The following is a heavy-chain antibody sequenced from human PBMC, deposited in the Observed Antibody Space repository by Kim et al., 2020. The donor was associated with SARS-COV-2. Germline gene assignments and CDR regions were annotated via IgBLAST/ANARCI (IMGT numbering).Heavy chain of an antibody. J-gene: IGHJ4*02. CDR1: GVSISSSSYC. Sequence: SETLSLSCSVSGVSISSSSYCWAWNRQPPGKGLEWIGSVCYSGGTYYNVSLKRRVTISVHTSNNQFSLKLNSVTAADTAVYYCARVYGSGTYYRFDYWGQGNMVTVSS. CDR2: VCYSGGT. CDR3: ARVYGSGTYYRFDY. D-gene: IGHD3-10*01. V-gene: IGHV4-39*07.